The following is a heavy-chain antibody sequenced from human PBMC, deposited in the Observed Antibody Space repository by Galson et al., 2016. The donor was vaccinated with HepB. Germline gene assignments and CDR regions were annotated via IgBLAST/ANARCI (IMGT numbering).Heavy chain of an antibody. J-gene: IGHJ3*02. CDR1: GFTFSNYG. V-gene: IGHV3-33*01. Sequence: CAASGFTFSNYGIHWVRQAPGKGLEWVALIWHDGSNKYYADSVKGRFTMSRDNSKNTLYLQMNSLRAEDTAVYYCARPNYYDTSGPPGMDGFDIWGQGTMVTVSS. CDR2: IWHDGSNK. CDR3: ARPNYYDTSGPPGMDGFDI. D-gene: IGHD3-22*01.